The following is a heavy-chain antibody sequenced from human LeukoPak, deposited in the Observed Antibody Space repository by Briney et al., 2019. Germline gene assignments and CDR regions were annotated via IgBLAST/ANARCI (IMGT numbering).Heavy chain of an antibody. J-gene: IGHJ4*02. Sequence: SETLSLTCAAYGVTFDRYSWSWVRQAPGKGLEWIAEINLGGSTTYKTYLKSRVTMTMDTAKREVCLKLPSVTAADTAVYYCARLGRGHGRGSSHGSKYYFDYWGQGTLVTVCS. CDR1: GVTFDRYS. CDR3: ARLGRGHGRGSSHGSKYYFDY. CDR2: INLGGST. D-gene: IGHD6-13*01. V-gene: IGHV4-34*10.